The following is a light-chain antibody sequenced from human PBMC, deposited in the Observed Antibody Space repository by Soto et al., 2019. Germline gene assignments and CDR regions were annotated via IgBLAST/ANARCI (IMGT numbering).Light chain of an antibody. CDR2: AAS. J-gene: IGKJ2*01. CDR3: QQYGSSPYT. CDR1: QSVSSNY. Sequence: EIVLTQSPGTLSLSPGERATLSCRASQSVSSNYLAWYQQKPGQAPLLLIYAASSRATGIPERFSGSGCGKDFTLTISRLAPEDFAVYYCQQYGSSPYTFGQGTKLEIK. V-gene: IGKV3-20*01.